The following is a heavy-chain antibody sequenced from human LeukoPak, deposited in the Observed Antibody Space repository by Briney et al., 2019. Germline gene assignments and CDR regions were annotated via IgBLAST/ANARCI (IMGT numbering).Heavy chain of an antibody. V-gene: IGHV4-34*01. CDR3: ARGFAVVVPAAIPDYFDY. CDR2: INHSGST. Sequence: SETLSLTCAVYGGSFSGYYWSWIRQPPGKGLEWIGEINHSGSTNYNPSLKSRVTISVDTSKNQFSLKLSPVTAADTAVYYCARGFAVVVPAAIPDYFDYWGQGTLVTVSS. CDR1: GGSFSGYY. D-gene: IGHD2-2*01. J-gene: IGHJ4*02.